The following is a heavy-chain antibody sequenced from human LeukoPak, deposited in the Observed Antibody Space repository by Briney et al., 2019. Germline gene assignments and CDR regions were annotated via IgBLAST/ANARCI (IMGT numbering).Heavy chain of an antibody. Sequence: GGSLRLSCAASGFTFSSYGMHWVRQAPGKGLEWVAVISYDGSNKYYADSVKGRFTISRDNSKNTLYLQMNSLRAEDTAVYYCAKDAQRWLHVYYFGYWGQGTLVTVSS. CDR1: GFTFSSYG. CDR2: ISYDGSNK. D-gene: IGHD5-24*01. CDR3: AKDAQRWLHVYYFGY. V-gene: IGHV3-30*18. J-gene: IGHJ4*02.